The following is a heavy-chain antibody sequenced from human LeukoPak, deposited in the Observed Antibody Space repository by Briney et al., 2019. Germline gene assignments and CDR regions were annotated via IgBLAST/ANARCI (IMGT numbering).Heavy chain of an antibody. CDR3: ARAGAAAVPDWYFDL. D-gene: IGHD6-13*01. CDR2: INPNNGDA. V-gene: IGHV1-2*02. Sequence: ASVKVSCKTSGNIFTGYYIHWVRQAPGRGLEWMGWINPNNGDANFARKFQGRVTFTRDSSISTVYMDLSRLRSDDTAVYYCARAGAAAVPDWYFDLWGRGTLVTVSS. CDR1: GNIFTGYY. J-gene: IGHJ2*01.